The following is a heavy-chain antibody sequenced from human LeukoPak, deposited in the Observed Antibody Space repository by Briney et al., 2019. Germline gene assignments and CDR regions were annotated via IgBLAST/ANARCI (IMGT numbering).Heavy chain of an antibody. CDR1: RFTFSTYG. CDR3: AKDRRAGSYDY. D-gene: IGHD3-10*01. CDR2: IQYDGSNK. V-gene: IGHV3-30*02. J-gene: IGHJ4*02. Sequence: GGSLRLSCAASRFTFSTYGMHWVRQAPGKGLEWVAYIQYDGSNKYYADSVKGRFTISRDNSKNTLYLQMNSLRAEDTAVYYCAKDRRAGSYDYWGQGTLVTVSS.